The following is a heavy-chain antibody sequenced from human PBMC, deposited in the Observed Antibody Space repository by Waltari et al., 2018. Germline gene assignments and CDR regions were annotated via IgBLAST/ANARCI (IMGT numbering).Heavy chain of an antibody. CDR3: AKDGMDDYGDTYFDY. D-gene: IGHD4-17*01. CDR2: ISYDGSNK. CDR1: GFALSSYG. J-gene: IGHJ4*02. Sequence: QVQLVESGGGEVKPGRSLRLSWSAFGFALSSYGLHWVRLAPGKGLEWVAVISYDGSNKYYADSVKGRFTISRDNSKNTLYLQMNSLRAEDTAVYYCAKDGMDDYGDTYFDYWGQGTLVTVSS. V-gene: IGHV3-30*18.